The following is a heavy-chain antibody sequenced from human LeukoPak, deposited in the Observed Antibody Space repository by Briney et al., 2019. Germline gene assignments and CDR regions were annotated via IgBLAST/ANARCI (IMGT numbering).Heavy chain of an antibody. D-gene: IGHD1-14*01. CDR2: ISSSSYI. CDR3: ARVSTVDPEDAFDI. V-gene: IGHV3-21*01. Sequence: GGSLRLSCAASGFTFSSYSMNWVRQAPGKGLEWVSSISSSSYIYYADAVKGRFTISGDNAKNSLYLQMNSLRGEDTAVYYCARVSTVDPEDAFDIWGQGTMVTVSS. J-gene: IGHJ3*02. CDR1: GFTFSSYS.